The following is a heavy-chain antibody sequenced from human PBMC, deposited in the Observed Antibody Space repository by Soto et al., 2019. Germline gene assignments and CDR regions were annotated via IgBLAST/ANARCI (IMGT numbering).Heavy chain of an antibody. CDR1: GDSISIYY. V-gene: IGHV4-59*01. D-gene: IGHD3-22*01. J-gene: IGHJ6*02. CDR2: IHSSGST. CDR3: AREVVNYYDCSGYRDSNNDYGMDV. Sequence: SETLSLTCTVSGDSISIYYWSWIRQPPGKGLEWIGYIHSSGSTNYNPSLKSRVTISVDTSKNQFSLKLSSVTAADTAVYYCAREVVNYYDCSGYRDSNNDYGMDVWGHGTTVIVS.